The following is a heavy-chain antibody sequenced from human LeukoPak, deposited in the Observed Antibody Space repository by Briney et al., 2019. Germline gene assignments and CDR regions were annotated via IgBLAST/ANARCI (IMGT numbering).Heavy chain of an antibody. CDR3: AKDHGSSDWYYFDY. D-gene: IGHD6-13*01. CDR2: IHYDGSNN. Sequence: PGESLRLSCAASGFTFSSYAMHWVRQAPGKGLEWVAFIHYDGSNNYYADSVKGRFTISRDNSKNTLYLQMNTLRADDTAVYYCAKDHGSSDWYYFDYWGQGTLVTVSS. CDR1: GFTFSSYA. V-gene: IGHV3-30*02. J-gene: IGHJ4*02.